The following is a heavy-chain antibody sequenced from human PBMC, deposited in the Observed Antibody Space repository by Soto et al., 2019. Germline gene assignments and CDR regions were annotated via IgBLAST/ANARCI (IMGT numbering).Heavy chain of an antibody. CDR1: GFTFSSYG. CDR2: ISYDGSNK. V-gene: IGHV3-30*18. CDR3: AKEGGDYPYFDY. Sequence: QVQLVESGGGVVQPGRSLRLSCAASGFTFSSYGMHWVRQAPGKGLEWVAVISYDGSNKYYADSVKGRFTISRDNSKYTLYLQMNSLRAEDTAVYYCAKEGGDYPYFDYWGQGTLVTVSS. J-gene: IGHJ4*02. D-gene: IGHD4-17*01.